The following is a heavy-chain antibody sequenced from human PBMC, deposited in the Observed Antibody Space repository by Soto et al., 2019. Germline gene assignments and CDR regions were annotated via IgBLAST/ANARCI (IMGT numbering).Heavy chain of an antibody. CDR2: IGGNGWGT. Sequence: EVQLLEPGGGLVQPGGSLRLSCAASGFTFSSFFMSWVRQAPGKGLDWVSGIGGNGWGTYYEDSVKGRFIISRDNSESMLYLQMNSHGADVTAVYYWAREPNGGYLGAFDFWGQKTMVTVSS. J-gene: IGHJ3*01. CDR1: GFTFSSFF. D-gene: IGHD4-17*01. CDR3: AREPNGGYLGAFDF. V-gene: IGHV3-23*01.